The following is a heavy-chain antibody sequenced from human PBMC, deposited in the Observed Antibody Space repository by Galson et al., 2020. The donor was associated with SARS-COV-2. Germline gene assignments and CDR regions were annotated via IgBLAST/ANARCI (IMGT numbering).Heavy chain of an antibody. J-gene: IGHJ4*02. Sequence: GGSLRLSCAASGFNFNSYDLSWVRQIPGKGLEWVSTISDSGGSTYSADSVKGRFTISRDNSKNTLSLQMNSLRADDTALYYCALLRGTYYIDYWGQGTLVTVSS. D-gene: IGHD1-26*01. CDR2: ISDSGGST. V-gene: IGHV3-23*01. CDR3: ALLRGTYYIDY. CDR1: GFNFNSYD.